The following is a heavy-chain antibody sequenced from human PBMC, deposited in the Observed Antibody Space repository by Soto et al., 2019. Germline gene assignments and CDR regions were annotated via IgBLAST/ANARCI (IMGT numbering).Heavy chain of an antibody. V-gene: IGHV3-30-3*01. CDR1: GFTFSSYA. CDR3: ARTSYCTNGVCYRPFDT. CDR2: ISYDGSNK. D-gene: IGHD2-8*01. J-gene: IGHJ5*02. Sequence: PGGSLRLSCAASGFTFSSYAMHWVRQAPGKGLEWVAVISYDGSNKYYADSVKGRFTISRDNSKNTLYLQMNSLRSDDTAVYYCARTSYCTNGVCYRPFDTWGQGTLVTVSS.